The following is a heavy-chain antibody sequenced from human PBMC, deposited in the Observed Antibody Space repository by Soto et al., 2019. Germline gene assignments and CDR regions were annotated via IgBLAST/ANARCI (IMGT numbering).Heavy chain of an antibody. V-gene: IGHV4-61*01. CDR3: ATLTSPGRNYYYGMDV. D-gene: IGHD6-6*01. CDR2: INYSGNT. CDR1: GGSVSSGTYY. J-gene: IGHJ6*02. Sequence: QVQLQESGPGLVKPSETLSLTCTVSGGSVSSGTYYWSWVRQPPGKGLEWIGYINYSGNTNYNPSLKSRVTISVDTSKNQFSLKLTSVTAADTAVYYCATLTSPGRNYYYGMDVWGQGTTVTVSS.